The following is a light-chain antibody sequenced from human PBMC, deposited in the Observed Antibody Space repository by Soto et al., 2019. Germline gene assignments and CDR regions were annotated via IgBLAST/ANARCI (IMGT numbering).Light chain of an antibody. CDR2: EVS. Sequence: QSALTQPASVSGSPGQSITISCTGTSSDVGSYNYVSWYQQHPGKAPKLMIYEVSNRPSGVSDRFSGSKSDNTASLTISGLQAEDEADYYCSSYAGDNKYVLFGGGTKLTVL. V-gene: IGLV2-14*01. J-gene: IGLJ2*01. CDR3: SSYAGDNKYVL. CDR1: SSDVGSYNY.